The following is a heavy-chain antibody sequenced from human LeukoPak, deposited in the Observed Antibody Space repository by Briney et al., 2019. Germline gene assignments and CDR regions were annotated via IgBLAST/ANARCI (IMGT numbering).Heavy chain of an antibody. J-gene: IGHJ4*02. D-gene: IGHD3/OR15-3a*01. CDR2: IYYSGST. CDR3: ARGIGPFTHFDY. Sequence: SETLSLTCTVSGGSISTYYWSWIRQPPGKGLEWIGYIYYSGSTSYNPSLKSRVTISVDTSKNQFSLKLSSVTAADTAVYYCARGIGPFTHFDYWGQGTLVTVSS. V-gene: IGHV4-59*01. CDR1: GGSISTYY.